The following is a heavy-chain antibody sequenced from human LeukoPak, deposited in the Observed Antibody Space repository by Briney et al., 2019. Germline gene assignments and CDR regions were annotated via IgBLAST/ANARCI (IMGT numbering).Heavy chain of an antibody. CDR3: ARVFWGQLHAFDF. D-gene: IGHD3-16*01. V-gene: IGHV4-59*01. Sequence: PSETLSLTCTVSVASISSYYWSWIRQPPGKGLEWIGYIYYSGSTNYNPSLKSRVTISIDTSKNQFSLNLSSVTAADTALYYCARVFWGQLHAFDFWGQGTMVTVSS. J-gene: IGHJ3*01. CDR1: VASISSYY. CDR2: IYYSGST.